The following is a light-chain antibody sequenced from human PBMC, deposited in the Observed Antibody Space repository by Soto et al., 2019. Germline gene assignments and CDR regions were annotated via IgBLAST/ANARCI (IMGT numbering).Light chain of an antibody. CDR3: QQYGSSPNT. CDR2: GAS. V-gene: IGKV3-20*01. Sequence: EIVLTQSPGTLSLSPGDRATLSCRASQSVSSYLAWYQQKRGQAPRLLIYGASSRATGIPDRFSGSGSGTYFPLTINRLEPEDFAVHYCQQYGSSPNTLGQGTKVAIE. J-gene: IGKJ2*01. CDR1: QSVSSY.